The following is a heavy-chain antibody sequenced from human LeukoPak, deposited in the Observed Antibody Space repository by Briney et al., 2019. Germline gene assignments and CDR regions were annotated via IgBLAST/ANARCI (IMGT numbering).Heavy chain of an antibody. Sequence: ASVKVSFKASGYTFTSYGISWVRQAPGQGLEWMGWISAYNGNTNYAQKLQGRVTMTTDTSTSTAYMELRSLRSDDTAVYYCARDLLPLDYYYVDVWGKGTTVTVSS. CDR3: ARDLLPLDYYYVDV. CDR2: ISAYNGNT. J-gene: IGHJ6*03. CDR1: GYTFTSYG. V-gene: IGHV1-18*01.